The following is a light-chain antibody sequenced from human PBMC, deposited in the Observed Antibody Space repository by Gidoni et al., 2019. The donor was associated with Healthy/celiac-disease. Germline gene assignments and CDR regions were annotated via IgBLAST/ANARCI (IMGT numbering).Light chain of an antibody. CDR1: QSISSY. CDR3: QQSYSTPLT. J-gene: IGKJ4*01. CDR2: AAS. V-gene: IGKV1-39*01. Sequence: DIQMTQSPSSLSASVGDRVTITCRASQSISSYLNWYQQKPGKAPKLLIYAASSLQSGVPSSFSGSGSGTDFTLTISSLQPEDFATYYCQQSYSTPLTFXGXTKVEFK.